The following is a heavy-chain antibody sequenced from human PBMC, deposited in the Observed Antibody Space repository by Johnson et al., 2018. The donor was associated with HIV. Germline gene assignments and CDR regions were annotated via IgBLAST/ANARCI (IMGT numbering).Heavy chain of an antibody. CDR1: GFTFRSYA. D-gene: IGHD5-12*01. V-gene: IGHV3-30-3*01. CDR2: ISYDGTNK. Sequence: VQLVESGGGVVQPGRSLRLSCAASGFTFRSYAIHWVRQAPGKGLEWVAVISYDGTNKYSADSVKGRFTISSDTSKNTLYLQMNSLRAEDTAVYYCARDQRGDIIPTTYDAFDIWRQGTMVTVSS. CDR3: ARDQRGDIIPTTYDAFDI. J-gene: IGHJ3*02.